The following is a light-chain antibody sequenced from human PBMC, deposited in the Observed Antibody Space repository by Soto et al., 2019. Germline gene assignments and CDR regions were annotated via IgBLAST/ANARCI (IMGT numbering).Light chain of an antibody. CDR3: QQRSNWPPWT. J-gene: IGKJ1*01. CDR1: QSVSSSY. Sequence: EIVLTQSPGTLSLSPGERATLSCRASQSVSSSYLAWYQQKPGQAPRLLIYGASSRATGIPARFSGGGSGTDFTLTISSLEPEDFAVYYCQQRSNWPPWTFGQGTKVDI. CDR2: GAS. V-gene: IGKV3D-20*02.